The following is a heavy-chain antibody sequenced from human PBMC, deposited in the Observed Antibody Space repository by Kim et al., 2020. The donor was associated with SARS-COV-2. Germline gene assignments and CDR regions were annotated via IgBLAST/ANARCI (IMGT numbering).Heavy chain of an antibody. CDR1: GYTFTSYG. J-gene: IGHJ6*02. D-gene: IGHD4-17*01. Sequence: ASVKVSCKASGYTFTSYGISWVRQAPGQGLEWMGWISAYNGNTNYAQKLQGRVTMTTDTSTSTAYMELRSLRSDDTAVYYCARDGAPDYGDLWYYYYGMDVWGQGTTVTVSS. CDR3: ARDGAPDYGDLWYYYYGMDV. V-gene: IGHV1-18*04. CDR2: ISAYNGNT.